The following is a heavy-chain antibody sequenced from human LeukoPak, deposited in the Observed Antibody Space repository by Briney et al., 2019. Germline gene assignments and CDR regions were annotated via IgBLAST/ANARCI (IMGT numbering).Heavy chain of an antibody. CDR2: IYYSGST. Sequence: SETLSLTCTVSGGSISSYYWSWIRQPPGKGLEWIGYIYYSGSTYYNPSLKSRVTISVDTSKNQFSLKLSSVTAADTAVYYCARVSKGPGYYDSSGYPYAFDIWGQGTMVTVSS. CDR3: ARVSKGPGYYDSSGYPYAFDI. J-gene: IGHJ3*02. V-gene: IGHV4-59*08. CDR1: GGSISSYY. D-gene: IGHD3-22*01.